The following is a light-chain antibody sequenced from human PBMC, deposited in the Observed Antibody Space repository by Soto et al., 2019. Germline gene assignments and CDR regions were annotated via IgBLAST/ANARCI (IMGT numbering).Light chain of an antibody. J-gene: IGLJ2*01. Sequence: QSALTQPASVSGSPGQSITISCTGTSSDVGGYNYVSWYQHHPDKAPKLMIYEVNNRPSGVSNRFSGSKSGNTASLTISGLQAEDEADYYCSSYTSTTTVIFGGGTKLTVL. CDR2: EVN. V-gene: IGLV2-14*01. CDR3: SSYTSTTTVI. CDR1: SSDVGGYNY.